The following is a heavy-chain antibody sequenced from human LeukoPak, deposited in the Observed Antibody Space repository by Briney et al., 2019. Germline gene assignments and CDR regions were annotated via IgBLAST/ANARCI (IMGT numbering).Heavy chain of an antibody. CDR2: IKAKAHGGTI. V-gene: IGHV3-15*01. CDR1: GFTFINAW. Sequence: KAGGSLRLSCAASGFTFINAWMAWVRQAPGKGLEWVGRIKAKAHGGTIEYAAPVKGRFTISRDDSKNTLYLQMNSLKTEDTAVYYCTTDGVGVEGATYDNWGQGPLVSVSS. D-gene: IGHD1-26*01. J-gene: IGHJ4*02. CDR3: TTDGVGVEGATYDN.